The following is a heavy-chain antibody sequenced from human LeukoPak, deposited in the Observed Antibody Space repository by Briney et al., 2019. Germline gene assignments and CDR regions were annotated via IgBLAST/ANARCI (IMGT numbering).Heavy chain of an antibody. CDR1: GFTFSSYE. V-gene: IGHV3-48*03. Sequence: GGSLRLXCAASGFTFSSYEMNWVRQAPGKGLEWVSYISSSGGTIYYADSVKGRFTISRDNAKNSLYLQMNSLRAEDTAVYYCARDSYYDSSGYYHRDFDYWGQGTLVTVSS. J-gene: IGHJ4*02. CDR2: ISSSGGTI. CDR3: ARDSYYDSSGYYHRDFDY. D-gene: IGHD3-22*01.